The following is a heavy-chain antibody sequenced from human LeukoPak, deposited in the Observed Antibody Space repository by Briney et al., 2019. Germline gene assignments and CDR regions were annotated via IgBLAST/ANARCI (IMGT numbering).Heavy chain of an antibody. D-gene: IGHD4-17*01. CDR3: ARDPASVTTYFDY. J-gene: IGHJ4*02. Sequence: GGSLRLSCAVSGFTFSNYGFHWDRQAPGKGLEWVAVIWYDGSKTFYADSVKGRFTISRDNSKSTLFLQMNSLRAEDTAVYYCARDPASVTTYFDYWGQGTPVTVSS. V-gene: IGHV3-33*01. CDR2: IWYDGSKT. CDR1: GFTFSNYG.